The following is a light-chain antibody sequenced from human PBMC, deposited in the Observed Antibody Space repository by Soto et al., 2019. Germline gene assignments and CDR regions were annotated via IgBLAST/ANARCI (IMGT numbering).Light chain of an antibody. CDR3: KQYNNWPL. J-gene: IGKJ5*01. CDR1: QSVSSN. Sequence: EIVMTQSPATLSLSPGDSATLSCRASQSVSSNLAWYQQKPGQAPRLLIYGASTRATGIPARFSGSGSGTEFTLTIRSLQSEDFAVYYCKQYNNWPLFGQGTRLEI. V-gene: IGKV3-15*01. CDR2: GAS.